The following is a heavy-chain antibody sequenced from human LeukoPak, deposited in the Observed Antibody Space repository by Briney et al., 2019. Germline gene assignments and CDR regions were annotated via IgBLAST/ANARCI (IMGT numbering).Heavy chain of an antibody. CDR2: ISAYNGNT. Sequence: GASVKVSCKASGYTFTSYGISWARQAPGQGLEWMGWISAYNGNTNYAQKLQGRVTMTRDISINTVYLEVRSDDTAVYYCARGEQWLVRFWGQGTQVIVSS. V-gene: IGHV1-18*01. CDR1: GYTFTSYG. D-gene: IGHD6-19*01. J-gene: IGHJ4*02. CDR3: ARGEQWLVRF.